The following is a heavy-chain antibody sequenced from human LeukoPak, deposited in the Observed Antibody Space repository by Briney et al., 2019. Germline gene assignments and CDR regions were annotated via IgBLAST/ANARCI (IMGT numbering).Heavy chain of an antibody. J-gene: IGHJ4*02. Sequence: SETLSLTCTVSGGSISSSSYYWGWIRQPPGKGLEWIGSIYYSGSTYYNPSLKSRVTISVDTSKNQFSLKLSSVTAADTVVYYCARGPGGSSSSDFDYWGQGTLVTVSS. CDR2: IYYSGST. CDR1: GGSISSSSYY. D-gene: IGHD6-6*01. CDR3: ARGPGGSSSSDFDY. V-gene: IGHV4-39*07.